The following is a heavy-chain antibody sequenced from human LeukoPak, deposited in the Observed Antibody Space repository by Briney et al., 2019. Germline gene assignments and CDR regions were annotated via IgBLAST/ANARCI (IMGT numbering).Heavy chain of an antibody. CDR2: INSDGSST. D-gene: IGHD3-3*01. CDR3: ARETYYDSYFDY. V-gene: IGHV3-74*01. J-gene: IGHJ4*02. Sequence: PGGSLRLSCAASGFTFSSYWMHWVRQAPGKGLVWVSRINSDGSSTSYAGSVKGRFTISRDNAKNTLYLQMNSLRAEDTAVYYCARETYYDSYFDYWGQGTLVTVSS. CDR1: GFTFSSYW.